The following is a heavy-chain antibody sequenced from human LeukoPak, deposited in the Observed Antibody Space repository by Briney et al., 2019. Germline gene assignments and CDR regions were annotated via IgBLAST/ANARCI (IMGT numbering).Heavy chain of an antibody. CDR1: GGSISSGGYY. D-gene: IGHD3-3*01. J-gene: IGHJ2*01. CDR2: IYYSGST. CDR3: ARDGVGRFLEWLPGGWYFDL. V-gene: IGHV4-31*03. Sequence: TLSLTCTVSGGSISSGGYYWSWIRQHPGKGLEWIGYIYYSGSTYYNPSLKSRVTISVDTSKNQFSLKLSSVTAADTAVYYCARDGVGRFLEWLPGGWYFDLWGRGTLVTVSS.